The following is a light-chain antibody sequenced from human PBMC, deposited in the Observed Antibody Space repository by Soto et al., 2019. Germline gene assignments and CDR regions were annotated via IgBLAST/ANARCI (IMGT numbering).Light chain of an antibody. V-gene: IGLV2-23*01. CDR3: CSYVGSSLYV. CDR1: SSDVGSYNL. CDR2: EDS. J-gene: IGLJ1*01. Sequence: QSALTQPASVSGSPGQSITISCTGTSSDVGSYNLVSWYQQHADKAPKLMIYEDSKRPSGVSNRFSGSKSGNTASLTISGLQADDEADYYCCSYVGSSLYVFGTGTKLTVL.